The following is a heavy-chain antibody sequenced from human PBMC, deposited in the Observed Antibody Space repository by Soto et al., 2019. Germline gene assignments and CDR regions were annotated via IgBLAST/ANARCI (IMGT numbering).Heavy chain of an antibody. J-gene: IGHJ4*02. CDR1: GFTFSNAW. V-gene: IGHV3-15*07. CDR2: IKSKTDGGTT. CDR3: TTESYSSTIILRFDY. Sequence: GGSLRLSCAASGFTFSNAWINWVRQAPGKGLEWVGRIKSKTDGGTTDYAAPVKGRFAVSRDDSRNVVYLQMNSLKTEDTGIYYYTTESYSSTIILRFDYWGQGTVVTVSS. D-gene: IGHD1-26*01.